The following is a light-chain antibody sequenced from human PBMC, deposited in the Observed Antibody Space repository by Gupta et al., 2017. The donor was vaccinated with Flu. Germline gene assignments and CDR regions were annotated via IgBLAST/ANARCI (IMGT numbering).Light chain of an antibody. CDR1: RNNIGSQG. V-gene: IGLV10-54*04. J-gene: IGLJ3*02. CDR3: SVWDSSRRDEV. CDR2: RNN. Sequence: NRNNIGSQGAAWLQQNQGQPPKLLVYRNNNRPSGISERFSASRSGNTATLTITRLEAEDEADYYCSVWDSSRRDEVFGGGTKLTVL.